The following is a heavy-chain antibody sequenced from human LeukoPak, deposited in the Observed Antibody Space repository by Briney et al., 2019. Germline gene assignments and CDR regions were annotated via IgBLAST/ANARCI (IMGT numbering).Heavy chain of an antibody. Sequence: KPSETPSLTCSVSGGSVSSYYWSWIRQPAGKGLEWIGRIYPSGTTHYNPSLKSRVTMSVDTSKNHFSLKLTSVTAADTAVYYCADDYGDWGQGTLVTVSS. CDR2: IYPSGTT. V-gene: IGHV4-4*07. CDR3: ADDYGD. J-gene: IGHJ4*02. D-gene: IGHD4-17*01. CDR1: GGSVSSYY.